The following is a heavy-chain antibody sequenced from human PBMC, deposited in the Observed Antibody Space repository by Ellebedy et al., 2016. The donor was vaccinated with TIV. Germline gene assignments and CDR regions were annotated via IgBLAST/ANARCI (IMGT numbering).Heavy chain of an antibody. J-gene: IGHJ4*02. Sequence: MPSETLSLTCTVSGGSIRNYYCTWIRQPPGKGLEWIGHMYYSGSSNYNPSLKSRVPMSIDTSKNQFSLKISSVTAADTAVYYCATSESADSDYWGPGTLVTVSS. CDR2: MYYSGSS. CDR1: GGSIRNYY. CDR3: ATSESADSDY. D-gene: IGHD2-2*01. V-gene: IGHV4-59*01.